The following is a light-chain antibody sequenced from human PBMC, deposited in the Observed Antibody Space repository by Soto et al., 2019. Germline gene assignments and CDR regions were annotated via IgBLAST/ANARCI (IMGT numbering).Light chain of an antibody. CDR3: QQYNNWPQT. V-gene: IGKV3-20*01. CDR1: QSIASSY. J-gene: IGKJ1*01. CDR2: GTS. Sequence: ELVLTQSPGTLSLSPGERATLSCRASQSIASSYLAWYQQRRGQAPRLLVSGTSSRATGIPDRFSGSGSGTDFTLTITRLEPEDFAVYYCQQYNNWPQTFGQGTKVEIK.